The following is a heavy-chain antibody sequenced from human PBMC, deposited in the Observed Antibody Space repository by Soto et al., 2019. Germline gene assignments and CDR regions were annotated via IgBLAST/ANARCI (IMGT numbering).Heavy chain of an antibody. Sequence: PSETLSLTCAVYAGSCSSVYWSLIRQPPGKGLEWIGEINHSGSTNYNPSLKSRVTISVDTSKNQFSLKLSSVTAADTAVYYCVRFWPPPYSDALTDYTDAFDYWGLGTLVTVSS. CDR1: AGSCSSVY. CDR3: VRFWPPPYSDALTDYTDAFDY. CDR2: INHSGST. J-gene: IGHJ4*02. D-gene: IGHD3-9*01. V-gene: IGHV4-34*01.